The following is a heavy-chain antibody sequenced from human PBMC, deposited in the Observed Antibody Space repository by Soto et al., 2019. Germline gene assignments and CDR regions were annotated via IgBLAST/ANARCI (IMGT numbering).Heavy chain of an antibody. Sequence: GASVKVSCKASGYTFTSYGISWVRQAPGQGLEWMGWISAYNGNTNYAQKLQGRVTMTTDTSTSTAYMELRSLRSDDMAVYYCASSREDIVVVPAAPPFDYWGQGTLVTVSS. CDR1: GYTFTSYG. V-gene: IGHV1-18*03. J-gene: IGHJ4*02. CDR3: ASSREDIVVVPAAPPFDY. D-gene: IGHD2-2*01. CDR2: ISAYNGNT.